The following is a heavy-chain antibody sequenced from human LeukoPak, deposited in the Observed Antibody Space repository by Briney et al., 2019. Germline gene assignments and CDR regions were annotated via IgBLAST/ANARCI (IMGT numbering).Heavy chain of an antibody. CDR3: TTDWDTVYDYDSHPSGWFFDY. V-gene: IGHV3-15*01. CDR1: GFTFTNAW. Sequence: PGGSLRLSRVVSGFTFTNAWMSWVRQAPGKGLEWVGRIKRTSDGGTTDYATPVKGRFTISRDDSKDTLYLHMNALKTEDTAVYYCTTDWDTVYDYDSHPSGWFFDYWGRGILVTVSS. D-gene: IGHD5/OR15-5a*01. CDR2: IKRTSDGGTT. J-gene: IGHJ4*02.